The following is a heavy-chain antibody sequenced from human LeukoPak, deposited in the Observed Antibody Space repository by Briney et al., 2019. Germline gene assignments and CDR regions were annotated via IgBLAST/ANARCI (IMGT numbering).Heavy chain of an antibody. J-gene: IGHJ4*02. V-gene: IGHV5-51*01. CDR3: ARRHSHPIGAFDY. CDR2: FYPGDYDN. Sequence: GESLKISWKGSGYRFTSYWIGWVPQIPGKGLGGMGIFYPGDYDNRYSPSFQGQVTISADKSISTAYLQWSSLKASDTAKYYCARRHSHPIGAFDYWGQGTLVTVSS. CDR1: GYRFTSYW.